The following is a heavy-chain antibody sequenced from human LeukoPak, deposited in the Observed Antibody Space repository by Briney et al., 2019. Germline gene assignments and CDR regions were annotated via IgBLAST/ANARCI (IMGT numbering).Heavy chain of an antibody. V-gene: IGHV3-21*01. CDR2: ISSSSSYI. D-gene: IGHD4-17*01. CDR3: ATYPTAHDYGDYSPFDY. Sequence: GGSLRLSCAASGFTFDDYAMHWVRQAPGKGLEWVSSISSSSSYIYYADSVKGRFTISRDNAKNSLYLQMNSLRAEDTAVYYCATYPTAHDYGDYSPFDYWGQGTLVTVSS. J-gene: IGHJ4*02. CDR1: GFTFDDYA.